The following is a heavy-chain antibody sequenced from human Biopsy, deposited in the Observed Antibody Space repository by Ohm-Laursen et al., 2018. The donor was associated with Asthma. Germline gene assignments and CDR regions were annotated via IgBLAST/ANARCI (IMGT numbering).Heavy chain of an antibody. D-gene: IGHD3-3*01. Sequence: GTLSLTCMVSGGSMTPTSHYWDWIRQAPGKGLEWIGYISYGGKTSYNPSLKNRVTISRDTSKNQFSLRLTFVTAADTAVYFCARRITIFGVVQKDHGMDAWGQGTTVIVSS. CDR1: GGSMTPTSHY. CDR2: ISYGGKT. J-gene: IGHJ6*02. CDR3: ARRITIFGVVQKDHGMDA. V-gene: IGHV4-39*01.